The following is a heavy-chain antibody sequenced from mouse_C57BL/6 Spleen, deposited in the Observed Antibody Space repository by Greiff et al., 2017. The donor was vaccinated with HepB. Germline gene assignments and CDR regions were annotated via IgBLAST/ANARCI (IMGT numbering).Heavy chain of an antibody. D-gene: IGHD1-1*01. Sequence: VQLQQSGPELVKPGASVKMSCKASGYTFTDYNMHWVKQRHGKSLEWIGYINPNNGGTSYNQKFKGKATLTVNKSSSTAYMELRSLTSEDSAVYYCARRGGPYYGSSYDYFDYWGQGTTLTVSS. V-gene: IGHV1-22*01. CDR1: GYTFTDYN. CDR3: ARRGGPYYGSSYDYFDY. CDR2: INPNNGGT. J-gene: IGHJ2*01.